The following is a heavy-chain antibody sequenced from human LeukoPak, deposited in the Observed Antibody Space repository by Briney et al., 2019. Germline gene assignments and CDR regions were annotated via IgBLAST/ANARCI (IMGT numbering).Heavy chain of an antibody. CDR3: ASEGIAAADTGDEY. CDR1: GFTFSSFG. Sequence: PGGSLRLSCAASGFTFSSFGMHWVRQAPGKGLEWVALISYDGSTKYYADSVKGRFTISRDDSKNTLYLQMNSLRAEDTAVYYCASEGIAAADTGDEYWGQGTLVTASS. D-gene: IGHD6-13*01. CDR2: ISYDGSTK. V-gene: IGHV3-30*03. J-gene: IGHJ4*02.